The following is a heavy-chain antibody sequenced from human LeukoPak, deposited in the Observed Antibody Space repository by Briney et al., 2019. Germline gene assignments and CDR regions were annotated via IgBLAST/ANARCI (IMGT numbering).Heavy chain of an antibody. Sequence: GGSLRLSCVASGFTFDDYAMHWVRQAPGKGLEWVSGISWNSGSRGYADSVKGRFTISRDNAKTSLYLQMNSLRVEDMALYYCAKGPDYDVLTPIDYWGQGTLVTVSS. D-gene: IGHD3-9*01. V-gene: IGHV3-9*03. CDR1: GFTFDDYA. CDR3: AKGPDYDVLTPIDY. J-gene: IGHJ4*02. CDR2: ISWNSGSR.